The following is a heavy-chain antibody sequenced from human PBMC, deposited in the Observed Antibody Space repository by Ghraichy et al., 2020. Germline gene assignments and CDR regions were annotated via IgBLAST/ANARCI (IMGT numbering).Heavy chain of an antibody. V-gene: IGHV4-34*01. D-gene: IGHD1-1*01. Sequence: SETLSLTCAVYGGSFSGYYWSWIRQPPGKGLEWIGEINHSGSTNYNPSLKSRVTISVDTSKNQFSLKLSSVTAADTAVYYCARGQGKGTLYYYYGMDVWGQGTTVTVSS. J-gene: IGHJ6*02. CDR3: ARGQGKGTLYYYYGMDV. CDR2: INHSGST. CDR1: GGSFSGYY.